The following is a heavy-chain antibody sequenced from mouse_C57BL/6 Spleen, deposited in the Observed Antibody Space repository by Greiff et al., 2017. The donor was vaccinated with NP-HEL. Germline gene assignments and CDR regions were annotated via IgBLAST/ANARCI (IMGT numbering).Heavy chain of an antibody. D-gene: IGHD1-1*01. CDR2: ISDGGSYT. CDR1: GFTFSSYA. V-gene: IGHV5-4*01. J-gene: IGHJ1*03. CDR3: ASNYYYGSSPWYFDV. Sequence: EVQLVESGGGLVKPGGSLKLSCAASGFTFSSYAMSWVRQTPEKRLEWVATISDGGSYTYYPDNVKGRFTISRDNAKNNLYLQMSHLKSEDTAMYYFASNYYYGSSPWYFDVWGTGTTVTVSS.